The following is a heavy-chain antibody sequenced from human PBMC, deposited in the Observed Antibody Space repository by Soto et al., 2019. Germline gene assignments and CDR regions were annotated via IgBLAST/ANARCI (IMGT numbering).Heavy chain of an antibody. D-gene: IGHD6-19*01. CDR1: GGSISSYY. V-gene: IGHV4-59*01. CDR2: IYYSGST. Sequence: SETLSLTCTVSGGSISSYYWSWIRHPPGKGLEWIGYIYYSGSTNYNPSLKSRVTISVDTSKNQFSLKLRSVTAADTAVYYCARDIGVSQWLPPSRFDPWGQGTLVTVSS. CDR3: ARDIGVSQWLPPSRFDP. J-gene: IGHJ5*02.